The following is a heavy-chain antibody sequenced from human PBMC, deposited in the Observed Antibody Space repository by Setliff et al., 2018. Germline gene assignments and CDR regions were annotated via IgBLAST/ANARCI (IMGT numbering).Heavy chain of an antibody. J-gene: IGHJ4*02. CDR2: YRGGIT. V-gene: IGHV4-61*05. CDR1: GGSISSSNYY. CDR3: ARGLNSESWTFRY. Sequence: PSETLSLTCSVSGGSISSSNYYWGWIRQSPGKGLEWIGYYRGGITNYSPSLRSRVTMSADRSRNQFSLNLNSVTAADTAIYYCARGLNSESWTFRYWSQGILVTVSS. D-gene: IGHD1-26*01.